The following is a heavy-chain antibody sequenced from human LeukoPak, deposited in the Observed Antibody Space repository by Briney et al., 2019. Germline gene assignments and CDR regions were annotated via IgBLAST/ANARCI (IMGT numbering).Heavy chain of an antibody. D-gene: IGHD3-10*01. J-gene: IGHJ4*02. V-gene: IGHV3-23*01. CDR3: VWGGTMIRGAIEY. CDR2: ISGTGDTT. Sequence: GGSLRLSCAASGFTFSSYAMNWVRQAPGKGLEWVSAISGTGDTTYYADSVKGRFTISRDNSKNTLYLQMNSLRAEDTAVYYCVWGGTMIRGAIEYWGQGTLVTVSS. CDR1: GFTFSSYA.